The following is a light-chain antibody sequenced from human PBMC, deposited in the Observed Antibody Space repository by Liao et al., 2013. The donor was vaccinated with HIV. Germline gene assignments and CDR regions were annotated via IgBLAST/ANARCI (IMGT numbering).Light chain of an antibody. CDR2: YDS. J-gene: IGLJ2*01. Sequence: SYVLTQPPSVSVAPGKTARITCGGNDIGSKSVHWHQQRPGQAPLLVIYYDSDRPSGMPERFSGSNSGNTATLTISGTQPMDEADFYCQAWDGTTVVFGGGTKLTVL. V-gene: IGLV3-21*01. CDR1: DIGSKS. CDR3: QAWDGTTVV.